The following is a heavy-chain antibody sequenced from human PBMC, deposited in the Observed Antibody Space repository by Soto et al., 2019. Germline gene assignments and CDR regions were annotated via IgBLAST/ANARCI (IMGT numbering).Heavy chain of an antibody. CDR3: ARSQGSSTSLEIYYYYYYGMEV. V-gene: IGHV1-69*01. J-gene: IGHJ6*02. D-gene: IGHD2-2*01. CDR1: GGTFGSYA. Sequence: QVQLVQSGAEVKKPGSSVKVSCKASGGTFGSYAISWVRQAPGQGLEWMGGIIPIPGTANYAQKFQGRVTIAADESTSTAHMELSSLRSEDTAVYYCARSQGSSTSLEIYYYYYYGMEVWGQGTRVTVSS. CDR2: IIPIPGTA.